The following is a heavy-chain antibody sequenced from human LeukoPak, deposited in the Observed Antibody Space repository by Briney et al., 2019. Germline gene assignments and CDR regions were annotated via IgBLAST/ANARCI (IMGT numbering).Heavy chain of an antibody. CDR2: IRSSSSYI. CDR1: GFTFSSYS. J-gene: IGHJ4*02. D-gene: IGHD6-19*01. Sequence: GGSLRLSCAASGFTFSSYSMNWVRQAPGKGLEWVSSIRSSSSYIYYADSVKGRFTISRDNAKNSLYLQMNSLRAEDTAVYYCARDGSGWHFDYWGQGTLVTVSS. CDR3: ARDGSGWHFDY. V-gene: IGHV3-21*01.